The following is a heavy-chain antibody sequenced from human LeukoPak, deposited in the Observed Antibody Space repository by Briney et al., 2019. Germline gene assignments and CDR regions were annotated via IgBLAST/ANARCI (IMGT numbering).Heavy chain of an antibody. D-gene: IGHD4-17*01. CDR2: IIPILGIA. J-gene: IGHJ5*02. Sequence: GSSVKVSCKASGGTFSSYAISWVRQAPGQGLEWMGRIIPILGIANYARKFQGRVTITADKSTSTAYMELSSLRSEDTAVYYCARAHLRTNWFDPWGQGTLVTVSS. CDR1: GGTFSSYA. CDR3: ARAHLRTNWFDP. V-gene: IGHV1-69*04.